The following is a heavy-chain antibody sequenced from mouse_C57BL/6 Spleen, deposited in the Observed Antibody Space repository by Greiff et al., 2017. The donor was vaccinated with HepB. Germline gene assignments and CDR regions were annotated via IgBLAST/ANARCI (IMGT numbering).Heavy chain of an antibody. Sequence: VQLQQSGAELVKPGASVKISCKASGYAFSSYWMNWVKQRPGKGLEWIGQIYPGDGDTNYNGKFKGKATLTADKSSSTAYMQLSSLTSEDSAVYFCARRGTGTRYFDVWGTGTAVTVSS. J-gene: IGHJ1*03. D-gene: IGHD4-1*01. CDR3: ARRGTGTRYFDV. CDR1: GYAFSSYW. V-gene: IGHV1-80*01. CDR2: IYPGDGDT.